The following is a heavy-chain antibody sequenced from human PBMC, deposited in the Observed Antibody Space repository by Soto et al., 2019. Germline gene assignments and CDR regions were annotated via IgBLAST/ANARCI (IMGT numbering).Heavy chain of an antibody. Sequence: QSGGSLRLSCAASGFTFSSYAMHWVRQAPGKGLEWVAVISYDGSNKYYADSVKGRFTISRDNSKNTLYLQMNSLRAEDTAVYYCARGGINYYDSSGYPNYYYYGMDVWGQGTTVTVSS. J-gene: IGHJ6*02. CDR3: ARGGINYYDSSGYPNYYYYGMDV. CDR2: ISYDGSNK. D-gene: IGHD3-22*01. CDR1: GFTFSSYA. V-gene: IGHV3-30-3*01.